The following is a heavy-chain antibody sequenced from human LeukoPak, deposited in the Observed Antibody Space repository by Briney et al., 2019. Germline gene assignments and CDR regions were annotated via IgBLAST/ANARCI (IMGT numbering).Heavy chain of an antibody. V-gene: IGHV1-69*05. CDR1: GGTFSSYA. Sequence: ASVKVSCKASGGTFSSYAISWVRQAPGQGLEWMGRIIPIFGTANYAQKFQGRVTITTDESTSTAYMELSSLRSEDTAVYYCARSSAVADTANFDYWGQGTLVTVSS. CDR3: ARSSAVADTANFDY. J-gene: IGHJ4*02. D-gene: IGHD6-19*01. CDR2: IIPIFGTA.